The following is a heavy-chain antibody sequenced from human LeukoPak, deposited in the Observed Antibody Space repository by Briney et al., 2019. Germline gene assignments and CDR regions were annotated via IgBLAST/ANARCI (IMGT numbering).Heavy chain of an antibody. CDR2: ISGSGGST. Sequence: GGSLRLSCAASGFTGSHNYMSWVRQAPGKGLEWVSAISGSGGSTYYADSVKGRFTISRDNSKNTLYLQMNSLRAEDTAVYYCAKARALYPPLDYWGQGTLVTVSS. D-gene: IGHD2-2*02. CDR3: AKARALYPPLDY. V-gene: IGHV3-23*01. CDR1: GFTGSHNY. J-gene: IGHJ4*02.